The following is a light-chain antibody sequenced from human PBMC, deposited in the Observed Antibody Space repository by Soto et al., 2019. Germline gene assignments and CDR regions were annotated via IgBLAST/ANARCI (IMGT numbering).Light chain of an antibody. V-gene: IGLV2-23*02. CDR1: SSDVGSYNL. Sequence: QSALTQPASVSGSPGQSITISCTGTSSDVGSYNLVSWYQQHPGKAPKLMIYGVSKRPSGVSNRFSGSKSGNTASLTISGLQAEDEADYYCCSYATGATFVFGGGTKLTVL. J-gene: IGLJ3*02. CDR2: GVS. CDR3: CSYATGATFV.